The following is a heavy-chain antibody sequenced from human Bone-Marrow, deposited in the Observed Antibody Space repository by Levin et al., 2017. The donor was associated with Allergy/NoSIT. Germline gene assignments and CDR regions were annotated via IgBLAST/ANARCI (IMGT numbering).Heavy chain of an antibody. CDR1: GFSFSVHA. Sequence: AGGSLRLSCAASGFSFSVHAMHWVRLAPGRGLEWVAMIWFDASEKYYGDSVKGRVTISRDNFRNTLDLQMNSLAVEDTAVYYCVRGEGDNLGGSLDLWGQGTVVTVSS. J-gene: IGHJ3*01. V-gene: IGHV3-33*01. CDR2: IWFDASEK. D-gene: IGHD3-16*01. CDR3: VRGEGDNLGGSLDL.